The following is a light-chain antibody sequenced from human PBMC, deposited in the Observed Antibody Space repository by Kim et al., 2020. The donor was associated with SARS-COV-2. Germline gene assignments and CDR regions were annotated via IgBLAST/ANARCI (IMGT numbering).Light chain of an antibody. CDR3: SSYTLRTTWV. CDR1: SRDIGSYHR. V-gene: IGLV2-18*02. J-gene: IGLJ3*02. CDR2: DVT. Sequence: QSALTQPPSVSGSPGQSVTITCTGTSRDIGSYHRVSWYRQPPGSAPKLIIFDVTERPSGVPDRFSGSKSDTTASLTISGLQPEDEADYYCSSYTLRTTWVFGGGTQLTGL.